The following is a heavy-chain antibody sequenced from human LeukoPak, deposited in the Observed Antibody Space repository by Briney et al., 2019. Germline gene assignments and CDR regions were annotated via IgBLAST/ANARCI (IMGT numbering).Heavy chain of an antibody. V-gene: IGHV4-34*01. Sequence: PSETLSLTCAVYGGSFSGYYWSWIRQPPGKGLEWIGSIYYSGSTYYNPFLKSRVTISVDTSKNQFSLKLSSVTAADTAVYYCARGGYYGSGNDFRFDPWGQGTLVTVSS. CDR1: GGSFSGYY. J-gene: IGHJ5*02. D-gene: IGHD3-10*01. CDR3: ARGGYYGSGNDFRFDP. CDR2: IYYSGST.